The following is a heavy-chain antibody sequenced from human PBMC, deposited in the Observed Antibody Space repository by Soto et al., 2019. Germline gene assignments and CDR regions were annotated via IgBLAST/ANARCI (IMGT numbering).Heavy chain of an antibody. Sequence: SETLSLTCTVSGGSISSYYWSWIRQPPGKGLEWIGYIYYSGSTNYNPSLKSRVTISVDTSKNQFSLKLSSVTAADTAVYYCARQIKVYYYYMDVWGKGTTVTVSS. CDR3: ARQIKVYYYYMDV. J-gene: IGHJ6*03. V-gene: IGHV4-59*08. CDR1: GGSISSYY. CDR2: IYYSGST.